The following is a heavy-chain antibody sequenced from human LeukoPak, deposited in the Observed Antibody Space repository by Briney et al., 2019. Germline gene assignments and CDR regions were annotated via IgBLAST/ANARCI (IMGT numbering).Heavy chain of an antibody. CDR1: GFIFSTYS. Sequence: GGSLRLSCAASGFIFSTYSMNWVRQAPGKGLEWVSYISSSSSTIYYADSVKGRFTISRDNAENSLYFQMNSLRAEDTAVYYCARGLSQGRGAFDIWGQGTMVTVSS. J-gene: IGHJ3*02. CDR2: ISSSSSTI. CDR3: ARGLSQGRGAFDI. D-gene: IGHD3-10*01. V-gene: IGHV3-48*01.